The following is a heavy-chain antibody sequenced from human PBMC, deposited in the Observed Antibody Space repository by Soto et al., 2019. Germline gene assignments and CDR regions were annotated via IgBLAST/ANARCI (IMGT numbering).Heavy chain of an antibody. CDR2: ISAYNGNT. CDR1: GYTFTSYG. D-gene: IGHD2-2*01. V-gene: IGHV1-18*01. CDR3: ARWIYCSSTSCPADYYYMDV. Sequence: ASVKVSCKASGYTFTSYGISWVRQAPGQGLEWMGWISAYNGNTNYAQKLQGRVTMTTDTSTSTAYMELRSLRSDDTAVYYCARWIYCSSTSCPADYYYMDVWGKGTTVTVSS. J-gene: IGHJ6*03.